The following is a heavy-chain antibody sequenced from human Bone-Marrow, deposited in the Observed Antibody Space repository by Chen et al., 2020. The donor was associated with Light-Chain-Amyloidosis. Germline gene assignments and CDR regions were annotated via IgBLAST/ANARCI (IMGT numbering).Heavy chain of an antibody. CDR3: ARRRDGYNFDY. V-gene: IGHV5-51*01. CDR1: GYTFPNYW. CDR2: IDPDDSDA. Sequence: EVQLEQSGPEVKKPGESLKISCKGSGYTFPNYWIGWVRQMPGQGLEWMGVIDPDDSDAGYSPSFEGQVTISADKSITTAYLQWRSLKASDTAMYYCARRRDGYNFDYWGQGTLVTVSS. J-gene: IGHJ4*02. D-gene: IGHD5-12*01.